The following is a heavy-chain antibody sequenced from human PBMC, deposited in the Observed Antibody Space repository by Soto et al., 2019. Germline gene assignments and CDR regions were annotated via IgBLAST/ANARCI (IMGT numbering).Heavy chain of an antibody. V-gene: IGHV4-34*01. Sequence: PSETLSLTCAVYGGSFSGYYWSWIRQPPGKGLEWIGEINHSGSTNYNPSLKSRVTISVDTSKNQFSLKLTSVTATDTAVYYCARKYRDYFDYWGQGALVTVSS. CDR1: GGSFSGYY. CDR3: ARKYRDYFDY. D-gene: IGHD2-2*01. CDR2: INHSGST. J-gene: IGHJ4*02.